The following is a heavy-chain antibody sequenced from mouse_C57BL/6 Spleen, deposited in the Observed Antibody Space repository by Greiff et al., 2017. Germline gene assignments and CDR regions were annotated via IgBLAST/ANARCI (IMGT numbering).Heavy chain of an antibody. CDR3: TRGYSVQDLSY. Sequence: QVQLQQSGAELVRPGASVTLSCKASGYTFTDYDMHWVKQTPVHGLEWIGAIEPETGGTAYNQKFKGKAILTADKSSSTAYMELRSLTSEDSAVYYCTRGYSVQDLSYWGQGTLVTVSA. CDR1: GYTFTDYD. J-gene: IGHJ3*01. D-gene: IGHD2-14*01. CDR2: IEPETGGT. V-gene: IGHV1-15*01.